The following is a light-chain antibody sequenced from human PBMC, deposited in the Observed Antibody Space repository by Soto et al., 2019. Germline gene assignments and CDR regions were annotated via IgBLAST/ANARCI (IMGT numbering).Light chain of an antibody. CDR2: GAS. Sequence: EIVFTQSPGTLSLSPGERATLSFSASQSVSSSYLAWYQQKPGQAPSLLIYGASRRATGIPDRFSGSGSGTDFTLTISRLEPEDFAVYYCQQYDSSPITFGQGTRLEIK. CDR1: QSVSSSY. CDR3: QQYDSSPIT. J-gene: IGKJ5*01. V-gene: IGKV3-20*01.